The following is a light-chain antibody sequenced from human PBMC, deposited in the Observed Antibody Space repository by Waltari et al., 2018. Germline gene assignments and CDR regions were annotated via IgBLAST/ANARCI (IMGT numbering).Light chain of an antibody. CDR1: QNLLYTSNNKNS. CDR3: QQYYSIPWT. Sequence: DILMNQSPDSLAVSLGERATLNCKSSQNLLYTSNNKNSLAWYQQKPGQPPKLLIYWASTRQSGVPDRFGGSGSGTDFTLTISSLQAEDVALYYCQQYYSIPWTFGQGTKVEIK. CDR2: WAS. V-gene: IGKV4-1*01. J-gene: IGKJ1*01.